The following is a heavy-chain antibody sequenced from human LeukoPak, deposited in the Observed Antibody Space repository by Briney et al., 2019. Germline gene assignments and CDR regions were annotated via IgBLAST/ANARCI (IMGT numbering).Heavy chain of an antibody. CDR2: VSVDDRNT. J-gene: IGHJ4*02. V-gene: IGHV3-23*01. D-gene: IGHD3-22*01. Sequence: GGSLRLSCAASGFTFRSYAMSWVRQAPGKGLEWVSSVSVDDRNTYYADSVRGRFTISRDNSRNTLFLKMHRLRAEDTAVYFCAKIPLPIVGITSGDSCGQGALVTVSS. CDR1: GFTFRSYA. CDR3: AKIPLPIVGITSGDS.